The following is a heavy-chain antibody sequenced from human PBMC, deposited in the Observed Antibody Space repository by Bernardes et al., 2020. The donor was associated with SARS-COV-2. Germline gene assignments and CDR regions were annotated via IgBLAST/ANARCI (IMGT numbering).Heavy chain of an antibody. CDR1: GYTFTGYY. J-gene: IGHJ4*02. V-gene: IGHV1-2*02. D-gene: IGHD1-26*01. CDR3: ARVGVGATYGSFDY. CDR2: INPNSGGT. Sequence: VKVSCKASGYTFTGYYMHWVRQAPGQGLEWMGWINPNSGGTNYAQKFQGRVTMTRDTSISTAYMELSRLRSDDTAVYYCARVGVGATYGSFDYWGQGTLVTVSS.